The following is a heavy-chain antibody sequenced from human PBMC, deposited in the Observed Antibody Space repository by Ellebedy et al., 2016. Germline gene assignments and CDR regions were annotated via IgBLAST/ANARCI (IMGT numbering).Heavy chain of an antibody. J-gene: IGHJ4*02. CDR1: GYSFTSYW. Sequence: GESLKISCKGSGYSFTSYWIGWVRQMPGKGLEWMGIIYPGDSDTRYSPSFQGQVTISADKSISTAYLQWSSLKASDTAMYYCARWRIAVADPLYYFDYWGQGTLVTVSS. D-gene: IGHD6-19*01. CDR2: IYPGDSDT. V-gene: IGHV5-51*01. CDR3: ARWRIAVADPLYYFDY.